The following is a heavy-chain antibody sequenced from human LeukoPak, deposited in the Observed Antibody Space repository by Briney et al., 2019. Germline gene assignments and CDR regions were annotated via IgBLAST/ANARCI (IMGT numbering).Heavy chain of an antibody. V-gene: IGHV1-2*02. J-gene: IGHJ4*02. CDR2: INPNSGGT. Sequence: GASVKVSCKASGYTFTGYYMHWVRQAPGQGLEWMGWINPNSGGTNYAQKFQGRVTMTRDTSISTAYMELSRLRSDDTAVYYCARDYSGSYSVPLATFDYWGQGTLVTVSS. D-gene: IGHD1-26*01. CDR1: GYTFTGYY. CDR3: ARDYSGSYSVPLATFDY.